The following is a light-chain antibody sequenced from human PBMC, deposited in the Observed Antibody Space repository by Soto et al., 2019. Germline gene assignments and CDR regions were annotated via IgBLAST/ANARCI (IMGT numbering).Light chain of an antibody. J-gene: IGKJ2*01. V-gene: IGKV1-33*01. CDR3: QQYDNLYT. Sequence: DIQMTQSPSSLSASVGDRVTITCQASQDIDNYLNWYQQKPGKAPKLLIYDASNLETGVPSRFSGSGSGTDFTFTISSLQPEGIATYYCQQYDNLYTFGQGTKVDIK. CDR1: QDIDNY. CDR2: DAS.